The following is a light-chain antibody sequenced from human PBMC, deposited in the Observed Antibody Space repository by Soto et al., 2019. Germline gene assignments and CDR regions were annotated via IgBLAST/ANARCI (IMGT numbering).Light chain of an antibody. V-gene: IGKV1-5*03. Sequence: DIQMTQSPSTLSASVGDRVTITCRASQTTTSWLAWYQQKPGKAPKLLIYKTSSLQIGVPSRFSGSGSGTEFTLTIISLQPDDYATYCCQQYNPNSSSFGQGTKLEIK. J-gene: IGKJ2*03. CDR2: KTS. CDR1: QTTTSW. CDR3: QQYNPNSSS.